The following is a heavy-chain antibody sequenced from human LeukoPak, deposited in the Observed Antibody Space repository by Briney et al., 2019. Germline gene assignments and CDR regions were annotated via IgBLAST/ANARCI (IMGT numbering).Heavy chain of an antibody. J-gene: IGHJ6*03. V-gene: IGHV1-2*02. CDR3: AGGATVTRYYYYYYYMDV. CDR2: INPNSGGT. Sequence: ASVKVSCKASGYTFTGYYMHWVRQAPGQGLEWMGWINPNSGGTNYAQKFQGRVTMTRDTSISTAYMELSRLRSDDTAVYYCAGGATVTRYYYYYYYMDVWGKGTTVTVSS. D-gene: IGHD4-17*01. CDR1: GYTFTGYY.